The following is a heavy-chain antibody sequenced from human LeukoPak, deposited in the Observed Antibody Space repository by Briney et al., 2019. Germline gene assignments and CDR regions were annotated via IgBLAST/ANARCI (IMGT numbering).Heavy chain of an antibody. CDR1: GFTFSTYW. Sequence: RGTLRLSCAASGFTFSTYWMHWVRHAPGKGLVWASRINPEGRTASYADSVKGRFSISRDNAKNTLYLQMMSLIAEDTAVYHCARTAYSGYSLGFWGQGTLVIVSS. J-gene: IGHJ4*02. CDR3: ARTAYSGYSLGF. V-gene: IGHV3-74*01. CDR2: INPEGRTA. D-gene: IGHD6-25*01.